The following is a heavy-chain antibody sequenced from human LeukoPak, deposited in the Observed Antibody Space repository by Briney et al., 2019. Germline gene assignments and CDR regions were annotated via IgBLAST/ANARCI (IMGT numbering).Heavy chain of an antibody. CDR2: ISRSGSTK. J-gene: IGHJ4*02. CDR1: GFTFSDYN. D-gene: IGHD5-18*01. V-gene: IGHV3-11*04. Sequence: PGGSLRLSCAASGFTFSDYNTRWIRQAPGKGLEWVSSISRSGSTKYYADSVKGRFTISRDNAKNSLFLQMNSLRAEDTAVYYCAREGATAMDLDYWGQGTLVTVSS. CDR3: AREGATAMDLDY.